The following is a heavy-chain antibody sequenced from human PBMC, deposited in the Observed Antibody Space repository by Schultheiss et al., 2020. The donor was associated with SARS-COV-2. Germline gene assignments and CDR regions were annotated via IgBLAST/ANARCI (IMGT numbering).Heavy chain of an antibody. CDR3: ARDPSVVTPSQRRIYYGMDV. Sequence: SVKVSCKASGGTFSSYAISWVRQAPGQGLEWMGGIIPIFGTANYAQKFQGRVTITADESTSTAYMELSSLRSEDTAVYYCARDPSVVTPSQRRIYYGMDVWGQGTTVTVSS. V-gene: IGHV1-69*13. D-gene: IGHD2-21*02. CDR1: GGTFSSYA. J-gene: IGHJ6*02. CDR2: IIPIFGTA.